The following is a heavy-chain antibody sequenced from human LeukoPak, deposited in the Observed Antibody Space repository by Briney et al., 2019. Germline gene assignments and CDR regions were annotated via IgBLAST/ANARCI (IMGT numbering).Heavy chain of an antibody. Sequence: PGGSLRLSCAASAFTFSSYSMSWVRQAPGKGLEWVSSISSRGNYIYYADSVKGRFTISRDNAQNSLYLQMNSLRVEDTAVYYCARETQEEAFDIWGQGTMVTVSS. CDR2: ISSRGNYI. J-gene: IGHJ3*02. V-gene: IGHV3-21*01. CDR1: AFTFSSYS. CDR3: ARETQEEAFDI.